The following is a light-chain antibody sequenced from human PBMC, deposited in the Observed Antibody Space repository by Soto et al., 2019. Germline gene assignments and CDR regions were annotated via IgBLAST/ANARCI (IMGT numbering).Light chain of an antibody. CDR3: QQRNIRPPVT. V-gene: IGKV3-11*01. CDR2: GAF. J-gene: IGKJ5*01. Sequence: EIVLTQSPATLSLTPGERATLSCRACPSVTNYLAWYQQKPGQPPRLLIYGAFNRAAGIPARFSGSGSGTDFTLTISSLEPEDSAVYYCQQRNIRPPVTFGQGTRLEIK. CDR1: PSVTNY.